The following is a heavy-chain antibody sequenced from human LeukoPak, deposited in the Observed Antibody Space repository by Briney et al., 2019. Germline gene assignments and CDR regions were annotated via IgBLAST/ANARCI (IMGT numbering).Heavy chain of an antibody. CDR2: IRYDGSNK. V-gene: IGHV3-30*02. CDR1: GFTFSSYG. J-gene: IGHJ3*02. CDR3: AKEARYYDGFKAFDI. D-gene: IGHD3-22*01. Sequence: PGGSLRLSCAASGFTFSSYGMHWVRQAPGKGLEWVAFIRYDGSNKYYADSVKGRFTISRDNSKNTLYLQMNSLRAEDTAVYYCAKEARYYDGFKAFDIWGQGTMVTVSS.